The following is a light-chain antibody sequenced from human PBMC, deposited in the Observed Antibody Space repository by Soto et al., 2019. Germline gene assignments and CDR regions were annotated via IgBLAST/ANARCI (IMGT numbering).Light chain of an antibody. V-gene: IGKV3D-15*01. Sequence: EIVVTQSPAALSVSPGERATLSCRASQSVSSNLAWYQQKRGQAPRLLIFDAFTRATGIPARFSGSGSETEFTLTISSLQSEDSAVYYCQQYNKWPPAFGQGTKVDIK. CDR1: QSVSSN. CDR2: DAF. J-gene: IGKJ1*01. CDR3: QQYNKWPPA.